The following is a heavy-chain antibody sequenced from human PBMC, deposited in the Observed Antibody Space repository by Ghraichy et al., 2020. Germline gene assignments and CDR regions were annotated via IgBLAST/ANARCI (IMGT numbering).Heavy chain of an antibody. CDR2: INHSGST. D-gene: IGHD1-1*01. V-gene: IGHV4-34*01. CDR1: GGSFSGYY. CDR3: ARGVNWAGPFHYWYFDL. J-gene: IGHJ2*01. Sequence: SETLSLTCAVYGGSFSGYYWSWIRQPPGKGLEWIGEINHSGSTNYNPSLKSRVTISVDTSKNQFSLKLSSVTAADTAVYYCARGVNWAGPFHYWYFDLWGRGTLVTVSS.